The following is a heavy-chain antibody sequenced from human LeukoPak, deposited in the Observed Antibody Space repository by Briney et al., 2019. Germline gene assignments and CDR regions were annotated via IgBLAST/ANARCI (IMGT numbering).Heavy chain of an antibody. Sequence: GASVKVSCKASGYTFTAYYMHWVRQAPGQGLEWMGWINPNTGDTNSAERFQGRVTMTRDSSISTAYLELSRLTSDDTAVYYCARDMWQQFVWFDPWGQGTLVTVSS. V-gene: IGHV1-2*02. D-gene: IGHD6-13*01. CDR1: GYTFTAYY. CDR2: INPNTGDT. CDR3: ARDMWQQFVWFDP. J-gene: IGHJ5*02.